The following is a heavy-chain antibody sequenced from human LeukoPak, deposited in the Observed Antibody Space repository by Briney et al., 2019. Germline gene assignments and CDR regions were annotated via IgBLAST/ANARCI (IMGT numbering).Heavy chain of an antibody. Sequence: SETLSLTCTVSGYSISTNFYWGWIRQSPTMGLEWIGSIYHSGSTYYNPSLKNRVTISVDTSKNQFSLRLSSVTAADTAVYYCARTTEGYCRGGSCYYYYYYMDVWGKGTTVTVSS. V-gene: IGHV4-38-2*02. D-gene: IGHD2-15*01. CDR3: ARTTEGYCRGGSCYYYYYYMDV. J-gene: IGHJ6*03. CDR1: GYSISTNFY. CDR2: IYHSGST.